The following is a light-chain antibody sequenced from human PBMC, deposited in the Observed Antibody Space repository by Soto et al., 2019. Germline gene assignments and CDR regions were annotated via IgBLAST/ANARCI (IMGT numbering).Light chain of an antibody. J-gene: IGLJ1*01. CDR2: EVS. CDR3: SSYTSSSIDYV. CDR1: SSDVGGYNY. V-gene: IGLV2-14*01. Sequence: QSALTQPASVSGSPGQSITISCTGTSSDVGGYNYVSWYQQHPGKAPKLMIYEVSNRPSGVSNRFSGSKSGNTASLTISGLQAKEEADYYCSSYTSSSIDYVLGTGTKLTVL.